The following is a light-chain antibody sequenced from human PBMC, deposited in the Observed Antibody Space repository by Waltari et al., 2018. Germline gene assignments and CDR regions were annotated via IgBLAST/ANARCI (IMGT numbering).Light chain of an antibody. V-gene: IGKV1-NL1*01. CDR1: QGMNKN. CDR2: KAS. J-gene: IGKJ3*01. CDR3: QHGYGTPFT. Sequence: DIQMTQSTSSPSASVGDRVTITCQASQGMNKNLAWYQQKPGKVPKLLIYKASTLQSGVPSMFSGSGSGTDFTLTLSRLQPEDFATYYCQHGYGTPFTFGPGTKLDIK.